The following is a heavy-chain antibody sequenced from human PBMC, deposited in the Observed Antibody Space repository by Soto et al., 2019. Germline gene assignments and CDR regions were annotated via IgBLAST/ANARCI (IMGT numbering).Heavy chain of an antibody. J-gene: IGHJ4*02. Sequence: SETLSLTCTVSGGSISSYYWSWIRQPPGKGLEWIGYIYYSGSTNYNPSLKSRVTISVDTSKNQFSLKLSSVTAADTAVYYCARGWYSSSWLDYWGQGTLVTVST. D-gene: IGHD6-13*01. CDR2: IYYSGST. CDR3: ARGWYSSSWLDY. V-gene: IGHV4-59*01. CDR1: GGSISSYY.